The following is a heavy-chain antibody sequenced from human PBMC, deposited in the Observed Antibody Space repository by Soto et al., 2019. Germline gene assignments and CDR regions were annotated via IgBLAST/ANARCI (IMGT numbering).Heavy chain of an antibody. J-gene: IGHJ5*02. Sequence: LSLTCALSCGATTIANWWTLVRQPPGGGLGWIGEISHSGITNYKASLKSRVTMSVDKTKNDVSLKLTSVTAADTAVYYCARVLSGWFDPWGQGTPVTVSS. CDR3: ARVLSGWFDP. V-gene: IGHV4-4*02. CDR1: CGATTIANW. CDR2: ISHSGIT. D-gene: IGHD1-26*01.